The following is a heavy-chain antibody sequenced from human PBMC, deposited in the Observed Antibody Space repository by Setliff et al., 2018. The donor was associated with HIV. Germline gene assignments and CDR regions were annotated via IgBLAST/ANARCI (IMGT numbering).Heavy chain of an antibody. CDR1: GGSIYGSDYY. V-gene: IGHV4-39*01. CDR3: ARQGQLGSE. Sequence: SETLSLTCTVSGGSIYGSDYYWGWIRQPPGKGLESIGSIYYSGSTYYKPSLKSRVTISVDTSKNQFSLKLSSVTAADTAVYYCARQGQLGSEWGQGTLVTVLL. J-gene: IGHJ4*02. CDR2: IYYSGST. D-gene: IGHD1-1*01.